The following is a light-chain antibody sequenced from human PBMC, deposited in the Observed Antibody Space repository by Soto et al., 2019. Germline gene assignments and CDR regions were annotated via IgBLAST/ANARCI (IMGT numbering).Light chain of an antibody. Sequence: QSVLTQPASVSGSPGQSIAISCTGASSDVGGYNYVHWYQQLPGTAPKLLIYGNSNRPSGVPDRFSGSKSGTSASLAITGLQAEDEADYYCQSYDSSLSGSGYVFGTGTKVTVL. J-gene: IGLJ1*01. CDR3: QSYDSSLSGSGYV. V-gene: IGLV1-40*01. CDR2: GNS. CDR1: SSDVGGYNY.